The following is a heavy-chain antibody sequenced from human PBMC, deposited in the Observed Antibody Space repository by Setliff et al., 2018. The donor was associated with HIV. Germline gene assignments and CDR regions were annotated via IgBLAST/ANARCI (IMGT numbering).Heavy chain of an antibody. CDR2: IYGDGRT. CDR3: AKGVKWLDP. CDR1: GFVFSRFG. Sequence: GGSLRLSCSTSGFVFSRFGFHWVRQAPGKGLEWVSTIYGDGRTFYTESVEGRFTISRDNSNNILYLQMNSLLVEDTAVYYCAKGVKWLDPWGQGTLVTVSS. D-gene: IGHD3-16*01. V-gene: IGHV3-NL1*01. J-gene: IGHJ5*02.